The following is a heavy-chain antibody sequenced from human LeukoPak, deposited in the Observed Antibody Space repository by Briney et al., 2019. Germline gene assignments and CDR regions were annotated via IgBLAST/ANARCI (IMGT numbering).Heavy chain of an antibody. CDR3: VRSLTAPWNFDL. D-gene: IGHD5-18*01. CDR1: GGSISSASYY. V-gene: IGHV4-39*01. CDR2: IHYSGSA. J-gene: IGHJ2*01. Sequence: SETLSLTCTVSGGSISSASYYWGWIRQPQGKGLEWIGSIHYSGSAYYNPSLKSRVTVSVDTSKNQFSLKVNSVTAADTAVYYCVRSLTAPWNFDLWGRGTLVTVSS.